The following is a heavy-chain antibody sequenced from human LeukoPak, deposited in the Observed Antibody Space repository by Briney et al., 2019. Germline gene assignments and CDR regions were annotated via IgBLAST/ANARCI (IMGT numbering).Heavy chain of an antibody. CDR3: AKGAGPPWFDP. V-gene: IGHV4-4*07. Sequence: SETLSLTCTVSGGSLSSYYWSWIRQPAGKGLEWIGRISSTGRTDYNPSLTSRVTISVDTSKNQLSMKLSSVTAADTAVYYCAKGAGPPWFDPWGQGTLVTVSS. CDR1: GGSLSSYY. D-gene: IGHD6-19*01. J-gene: IGHJ5*02. CDR2: ISSTGRT.